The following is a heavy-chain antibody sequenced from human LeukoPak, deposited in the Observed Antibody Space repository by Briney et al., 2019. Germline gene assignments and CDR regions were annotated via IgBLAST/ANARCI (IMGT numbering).Heavy chain of an antibody. D-gene: IGHD3-10*01. J-gene: IGHJ4*02. CDR2: IIPIFGTA. V-gene: IGHV1-69*06. CDR1: GGTFSSYA. Sequence: SVKVSCKASGGTFSSYAISWVRQAPGQGLEWMGGIIPIFGTANYAQKFQGRVTITADKSTSTAYMELSSLRSEDTAVYYCAREGGEGFGEPVDSFDYWGQGTLVTVSS. CDR3: AREGGEGFGEPVDSFDY.